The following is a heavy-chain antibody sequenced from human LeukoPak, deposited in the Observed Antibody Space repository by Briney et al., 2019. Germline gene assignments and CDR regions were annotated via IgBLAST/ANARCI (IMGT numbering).Heavy chain of an antibody. Sequence: ASVKVSCKVSGYTLTELSMHWVRQAPGKGLEWMGGFDPEDGETIYAQKFQGRVTMTEDTSTDTAYMELSSLRSEDTAVYYCATARRGPTLLLWFGEGVDYWSQGTLVTVSS. V-gene: IGHV1-24*01. D-gene: IGHD3-10*01. J-gene: IGHJ4*02. CDR3: ATARRGPTLLLWFGEGVDY. CDR2: FDPEDGET. CDR1: GYTLTELS.